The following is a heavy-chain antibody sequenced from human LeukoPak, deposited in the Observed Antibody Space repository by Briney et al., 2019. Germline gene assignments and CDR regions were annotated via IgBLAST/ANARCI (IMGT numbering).Heavy chain of an antibody. CDR1: GFTFSNFA. Sequence: GGSLRLSCAASGFTFSNFAMSWVRQVPGKGLEWVSTISDSGGSTIYSGSVKGRFTISRDNSKNTLNLQMNSLRADDTALYFCAKGKGAYCDGDCSGRILDYWGQGTLVTVSS. D-gene: IGHD2-21*02. V-gene: IGHV3-23*01. CDR3: AKGKGAYCDGDCSGRILDY. CDR2: ISDSGGST. J-gene: IGHJ4*02.